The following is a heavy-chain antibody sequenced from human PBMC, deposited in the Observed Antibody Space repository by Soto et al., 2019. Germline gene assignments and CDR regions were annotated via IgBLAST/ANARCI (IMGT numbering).Heavy chain of an antibody. J-gene: IGHJ6*02. V-gene: IGHV1-69*12. CDR3: ARKQMVRGVAYYYYAMDV. CDR1: GGTFSNYA. D-gene: IGHD3-10*01. CDR2: IIPIFGTT. Sequence: QVQLVQSGAEVKKPGSSVKVSCKASGGTFSNYAISWVRQAPGQGLEWMGGIIPIFGTTKYEQRFQGRVTITAEESTSTAYMELSSLRSDDTAMYYCARKQMVRGVAYYYYAMDVWGQGTTVTVSS.